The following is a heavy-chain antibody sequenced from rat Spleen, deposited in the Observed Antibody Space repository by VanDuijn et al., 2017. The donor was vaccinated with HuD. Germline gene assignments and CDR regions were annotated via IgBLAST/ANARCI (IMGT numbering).Heavy chain of an antibody. D-gene: IGHD4-3*01. CDR2: IIYDGTRA. V-gene: IGHV5S10*01. CDR3: ANAEFGVGWFAY. Sequence: EVQLVESGGGLVQPGRSLKLSCVASGFTFSDYNMAWVRQAPKKGLEWVATIIYDGTRAFYRDSVQGRFTISRDNAKSTLYLQMDSLTSEDTATYYCANAEFGVGWFAYWGQGTLVTVSS. CDR1: GFTFSDYN. J-gene: IGHJ3*01.